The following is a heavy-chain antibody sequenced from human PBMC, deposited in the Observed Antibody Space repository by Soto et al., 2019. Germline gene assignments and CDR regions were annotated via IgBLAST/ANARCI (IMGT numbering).Heavy chain of an antibody. CDR1: GLTFSRYA. D-gene: IGHD6-6*01. Sequence: PGGSLRLACSASGLTFSRYAMHWVRQAPGKGPEYVSAISSSGDSTHYADSVKGRFTISRDNSKNTMYLQMNSLRVDDTAVYYCVKEQSIAYRPDPWGQG. J-gene: IGHJ5*02. CDR3: VKEQSIAYRPDP. CDR2: ISSSGDST. V-gene: IGHV3-64D*06.